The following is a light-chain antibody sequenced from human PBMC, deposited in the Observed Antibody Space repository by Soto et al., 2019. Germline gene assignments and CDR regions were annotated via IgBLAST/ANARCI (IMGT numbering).Light chain of an antibody. Sequence: DIVMTQSPDSLAVSLGERATINCKSSQSVLYSSNNKNYLVWYQQKPGQPPKLLIYWASTRESGVPDRFSGSGSGTDFTLTIISLQAEDVAVYYCQQYYRTPYTFGQGTKLGIK. CDR1: QSVLYSSNNKNY. CDR2: WAS. V-gene: IGKV4-1*01. J-gene: IGKJ2*01. CDR3: QQYYRTPYT.